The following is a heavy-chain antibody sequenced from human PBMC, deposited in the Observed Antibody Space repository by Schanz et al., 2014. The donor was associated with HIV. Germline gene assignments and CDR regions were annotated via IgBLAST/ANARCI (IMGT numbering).Heavy chain of an antibody. CDR2: IVPIFGTT. J-gene: IGHJ6*02. Sequence: QVHLVQSGAAVTQPGSSVTVSCKASGGTFNNSAINWVRQAPGQGLEWMGGIVPIFGTTNYAQRFQGRVSITADESTSTAYMELSGLRSEDTAVYYCTRAYCGADCSRFYYYGTDVWGQGTTVTVSS. D-gene: IGHD2-21*02. V-gene: IGHV1-69*01. CDR1: GGTFNNSA. CDR3: TRAYCGADCSRFYYYGTDV.